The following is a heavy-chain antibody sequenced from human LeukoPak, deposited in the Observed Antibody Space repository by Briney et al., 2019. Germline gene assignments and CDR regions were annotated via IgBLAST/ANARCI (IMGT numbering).Heavy chain of an antibody. J-gene: IGHJ4*02. CDR3: ARVTGYMIEDYFDY. CDR2: IYYSGST. D-gene: IGHD3-22*01. Sequence: SETLSLTCTVSGGSISTYYWNWIRQPPGKGLEWIGYIYYSGSTNYNPSLKSRVTISVDTSKNQFSLRLSSVTAADTAVYYCARVTGYMIEDYFDYWGQGTLVTVSS. CDR1: GGSISTYY. V-gene: IGHV4-59*01.